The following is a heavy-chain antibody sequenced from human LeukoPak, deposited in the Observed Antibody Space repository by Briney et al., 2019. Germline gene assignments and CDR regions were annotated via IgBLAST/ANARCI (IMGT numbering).Heavy chain of an antibody. D-gene: IGHD4-17*01. Sequence: GGSLRLSCAASGFTFDDYAMHWVRQAPGKGLEWVSGISWNSGSIGYADSVKGRFTISRDNAKNSLYLQMNSLRAEDTALYYCAKDAYGDYSNWFDSWGQGTLVTVSS. V-gene: IGHV3-9*01. CDR3: AKDAYGDYSNWFDS. CDR2: ISWNSGSI. J-gene: IGHJ5*01. CDR1: GFTFDDYA.